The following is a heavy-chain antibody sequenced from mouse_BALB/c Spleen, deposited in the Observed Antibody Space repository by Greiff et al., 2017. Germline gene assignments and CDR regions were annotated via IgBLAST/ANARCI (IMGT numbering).Heavy chain of an antibody. V-gene: IGHV14-3*02. CDR3: ARDVPYAMDY. Sequence: VQLKQSGAELVKPGASVKLSCTASGFNIKDTYMHWVKQRPEQGLEWIGRIDPANGNTKYDPKFQGKATITADTSSNTAYLQLSSLTSEDTAVYYCARDVPYAMDYWGQGTSVTVSS. CDR1: GFNIKDTY. J-gene: IGHJ4*01. CDR2: IDPANGNT.